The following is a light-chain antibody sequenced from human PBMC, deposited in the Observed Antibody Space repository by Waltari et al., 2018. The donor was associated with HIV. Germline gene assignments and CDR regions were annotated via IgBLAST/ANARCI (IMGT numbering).Light chain of an antibody. Sequence: QSVLTQPPSASGTPGQRVTISCSGTTPNVGRTFVSWYQPIPGPAPTLLLHANTRLPSGFPDRFSGSKSGASAALAISGLRSEDEGDYYCATWDGSLGGAYVFGAGTKVSVL. CDR3: ATWDGSLGGAYV. CDR2: ANT. V-gene: IGLV1-47*01. J-gene: IGLJ1*01. CDR1: TPNVGRTF.